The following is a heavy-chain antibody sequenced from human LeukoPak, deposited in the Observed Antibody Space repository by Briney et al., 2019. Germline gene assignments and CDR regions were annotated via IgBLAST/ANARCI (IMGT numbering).Heavy chain of an antibody. CDR1: GGSFGGYY. D-gene: IGHD6-19*01. CDR2: INHSGST. CDR3: AIGIAVAGTYFDY. V-gene: IGHV4-34*01. Sequence: PSETLSLTCAVYGGSFGGYYWSWIRQPPGKGLEWIGEINHSGSTNYNPSLKSRVTISVDTSKNQFSLKLSSVTAADTAVYYCAIGIAVAGTYFDYWGQGTLVTVSS. J-gene: IGHJ4*02.